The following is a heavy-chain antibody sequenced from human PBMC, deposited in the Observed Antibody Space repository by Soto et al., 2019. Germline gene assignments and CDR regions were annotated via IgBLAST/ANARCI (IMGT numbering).Heavy chain of an antibody. CDR1: GFSLSTSGVG. Sequence: SGRTLAYPTQTLTLTCTFSGFSLSTSGVGVGWIRQPPGKALEWLALIYWNDDKRYSPSLKSRLTITNDTSTNQVVLTMTNTDPVNTATDYCAHRRVYSEYAYFDYWGQGTLVTVS. V-gene: IGHV2-5*01. CDR3: AHRRVYSEYAYFDY. J-gene: IGHJ4*02. CDR2: IYWNDDK. D-gene: IGHD5-12*01.